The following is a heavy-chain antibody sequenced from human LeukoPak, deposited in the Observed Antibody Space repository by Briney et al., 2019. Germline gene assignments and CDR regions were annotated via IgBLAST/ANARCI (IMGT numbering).Heavy chain of an antibody. V-gene: IGHV4-4*07. J-gene: IGHJ4*02. D-gene: IGHD2-21*02. CDR2: IYTSGST. CDR1: GGSISSYY. Sequence: SETLSLTCTVSGGSISSYYWSWIRQPAGKGLEWIGRIYTSGSTYYNPSLKSRVTMSVDTSKSQFSLKLSSVTAADTAVYFCARGPYCGGDCYFAYWGQGTLVTVSS. CDR3: ARGPYCGGDCYFAY.